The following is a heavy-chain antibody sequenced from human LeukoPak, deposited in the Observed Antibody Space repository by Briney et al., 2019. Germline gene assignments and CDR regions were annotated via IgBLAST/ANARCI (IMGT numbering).Heavy chain of an antibody. V-gene: IGHV3-48*02. CDR3: AREGCTMTTCRRAGGHLDV. J-gene: IGHJ6*02. CDR2: ISGDSNTI. CDR1: GFTFNAYH. Sequence: TGGSLRLSCAASGFTFNAYHMNWVRQAPGKGLEWISYISGDSNTIYYADSVRGRFTISRDNAKNSLYLQMNSLRDEDTAMYYCAREGCTMTTCRRAGGHLDVWGQGTTVTVSS. D-gene: IGHD2-8*01.